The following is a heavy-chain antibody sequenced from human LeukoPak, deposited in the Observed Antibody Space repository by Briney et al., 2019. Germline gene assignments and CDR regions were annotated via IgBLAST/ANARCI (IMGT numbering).Heavy chain of an antibody. V-gene: IGHV3-21*01. CDR1: GFTFSSYW. Sequence: GGSLRLSCAASGFTFSSYWMSWVRQAPGKGLEWVSSISSSSSYIYYADSVKGRFTISRDNAKNSLYLQMNSLRAEDTAVYYCAKGSRGYSGWYEDYWGQGTLVTVSS. CDR3: AKGSRGYSGWYEDY. D-gene: IGHD6-19*01. J-gene: IGHJ4*02. CDR2: ISSSSSYI.